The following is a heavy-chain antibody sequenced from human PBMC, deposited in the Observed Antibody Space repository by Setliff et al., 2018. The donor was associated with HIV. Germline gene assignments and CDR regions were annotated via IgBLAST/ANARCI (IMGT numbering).Heavy chain of an antibody. J-gene: IGHJ4*02. CDR3: AAPRGMSTILVY. D-gene: IGHD3-9*01. Sequence: SETLSLTCAVYGGSLSGYHWSWIRQSPGKGLEWIGEINHSGSTNYNPSLKSRVIISIDSSKKQFSLKLTSVTAADTATYYCAAPRGMSTILVYWGQGSLVTVSS. CDR2: INHSGST. V-gene: IGHV4-34*01. CDR1: GGSLSGYH.